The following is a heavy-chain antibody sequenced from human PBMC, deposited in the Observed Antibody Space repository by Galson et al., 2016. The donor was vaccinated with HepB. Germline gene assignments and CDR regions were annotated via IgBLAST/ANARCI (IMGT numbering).Heavy chain of an antibody. J-gene: IGHJ6*02. Sequence: CAISGDSVYNNGAAWVWIRQSPSRGLEWLGRTFYRSTWENHYTGSMRNRITISPDTSRNQFSLHLNSVTPDDTAVYYWARAVMLGRGMDVWGQGTTVTVSS. CDR1: GDSVYNNGAA. CDR3: ARAVMLGRGMDV. D-gene: IGHD3-10*01. CDR2: TFYRSTWEN. V-gene: IGHV6-1*01.